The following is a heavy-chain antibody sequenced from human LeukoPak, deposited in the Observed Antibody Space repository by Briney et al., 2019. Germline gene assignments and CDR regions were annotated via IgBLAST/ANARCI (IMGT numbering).Heavy chain of an antibody. CDR2: MSGSGGNT. V-gene: IGHV3-23*01. D-gene: IGHD4-17*01. J-gene: IGHJ2*01. Sequence: GGSLRLSCAASGFIFSSHGMSWVRQAPGKGLEWVSAMSGSGGNTNYADSVEGRFTISRDNSKNTLYLQMSSLRAEDTAVYYCAKGFFYSVTYYWYFDLWGRGTLVTVSS. CDR1: GFIFSSHG. CDR3: AKGFFYSVTYYWYFDL.